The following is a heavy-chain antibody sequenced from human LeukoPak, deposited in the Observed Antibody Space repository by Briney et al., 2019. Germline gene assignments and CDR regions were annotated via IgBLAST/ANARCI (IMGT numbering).Heavy chain of an antibody. V-gene: IGHV3-15*01. CDR3: AKDLSGRAAAGLDY. CDR2: IKSKTDGGTT. CDR1: GFTFSNAW. Sequence: TGGSLRLSCAASGFTFSNAWMSWVRQAPGKGLEWVGRIKSKTDGGTTDYAAPVKGRFTISRDDSKNTLYLQMNSLKTEDTAVYYCAKDLSGRAAAGLDYWGQGTLVTVSS. J-gene: IGHJ4*02. D-gene: IGHD6-13*01.